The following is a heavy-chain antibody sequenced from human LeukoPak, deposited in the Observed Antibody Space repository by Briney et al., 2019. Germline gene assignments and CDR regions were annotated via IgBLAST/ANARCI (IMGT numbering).Heavy chain of an antibody. Sequence: GASVKVSCKASGGTFSSYAISWVRQAPAQGLEWMGRIIPILGIANYAQKFQGRVTITADKSTSTAYMELSSLRSEDTAVYYCARNGYCSGGSCYQIYGMDVWGQGTTVTVSS. CDR1: GGTFSSYA. J-gene: IGHJ6*02. CDR2: IIPILGIA. CDR3: ARNGYCSGGSCYQIYGMDV. D-gene: IGHD2-15*01. V-gene: IGHV1-69*04.